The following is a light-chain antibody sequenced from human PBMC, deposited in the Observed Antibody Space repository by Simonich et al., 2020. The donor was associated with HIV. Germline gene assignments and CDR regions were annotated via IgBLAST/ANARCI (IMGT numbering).Light chain of an antibody. CDR2: DAY. Sequence: EIVLTQSPATLSLSPGERATLSCRASPSVSSYLAWYQQKPGQAPRLLIYDAYKRATGIPARFSGSGCGTDFTLTISSLEPEDFAVYYCQQRFNWPPYTFGQGTKLEI. J-gene: IGKJ2*01. CDR3: QQRFNWPPYT. V-gene: IGKV3-11*01. CDR1: PSVSSY.